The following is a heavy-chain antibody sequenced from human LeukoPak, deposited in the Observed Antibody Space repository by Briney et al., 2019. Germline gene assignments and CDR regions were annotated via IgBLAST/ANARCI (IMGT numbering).Heavy chain of an antibody. CDR2: IRSRGDGGTT. D-gene: IGHD2-15*01. CDR1: GLTLSNVW. V-gene: IGHV3-15*07. CDR3: TQGSGQYFDY. Sequence: GGSLRLSCAVSGLTLSNVWMNWVRQAPGKGLEWVGRIRSRGDGGTTDFAAPVKGRFTISRDDSKSTLYLQMNSLTSEDTAVYYCTQGSGQYFDYWGQGTLVTVSS. J-gene: IGHJ4*02.